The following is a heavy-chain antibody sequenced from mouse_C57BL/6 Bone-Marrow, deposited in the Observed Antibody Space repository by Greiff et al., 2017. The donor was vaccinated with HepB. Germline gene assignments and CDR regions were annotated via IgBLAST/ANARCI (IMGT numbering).Heavy chain of an antibody. CDR1: GFTFSTSG. Sequence: EVKLVESGGDLVRPGGSLKLSCAASGFTFSTSGMSWVRQTPDKRLEWVATINTGGTYTYYADSVRGRFTISKDSAKNTLFLLRSSLRSEDSGIYYCSRDRFDYYFDYWGQGTTLTVSS. CDR2: INTGGTYT. D-gene: IGHD2-14*01. J-gene: IGHJ2*01. V-gene: IGHV5-6*01. CDR3: SRDRFDYYFDY.